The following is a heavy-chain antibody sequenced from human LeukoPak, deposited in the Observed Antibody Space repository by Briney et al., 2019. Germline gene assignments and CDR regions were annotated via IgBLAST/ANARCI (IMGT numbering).Heavy chain of an antibody. V-gene: IGHV3-23*01. Sequence: GGSLRLSCAASGFTFRSYGMSWVRQAPGKGQEWVSFISGNGGRTDYAESVKGRFTISRDNSKNTVYLQMNSLRDEDTATYYCAKDPNGDYVGTFDMWGQGTMVTVSS. D-gene: IGHD4-17*01. CDR1: GFTFRSYG. J-gene: IGHJ3*02. CDR2: ISGNGGRT. CDR3: AKDPNGDYVGTFDM.